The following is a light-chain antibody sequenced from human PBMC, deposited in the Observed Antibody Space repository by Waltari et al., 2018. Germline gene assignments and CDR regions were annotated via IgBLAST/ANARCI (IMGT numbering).Light chain of an antibody. CDR1: QNAASN. J-gene: IGKJ4*01. V-gene: IGKV3-15*01. CDR2: GAS. Sequence: EIVMTQSPATLSLSPGEGAILSCRASQNAASNLAWYQQKSGQAPRLLIYGASTSATGIPARFSGSGSGTEFALTISSLQSEDSAVYYCQHYNNLPLTFGGGTKVEI. CDR3: QHYNNLPLT.